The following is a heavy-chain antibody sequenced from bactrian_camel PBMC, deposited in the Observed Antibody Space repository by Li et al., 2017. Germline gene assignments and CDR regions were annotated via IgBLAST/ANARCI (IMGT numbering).Heavy chain of an antibody. Sequence: QVQLVESGGGLVQPGGSLGVSCAASGFTFSSSTMTWVRQAPGKGLEWVSVISSEGTTYYADVVKGRFTISRDNAMNTLYLQLDSLKTEDTAMYFCAKDNFLYSPTDPYYAQGTQVTVS. CDR1: GFTFSSST. D-gene: IGHD2*01. J-gene: IGHJ4*01. V-gene: IGHV3S1*01. CDR2: ISSEGTT.